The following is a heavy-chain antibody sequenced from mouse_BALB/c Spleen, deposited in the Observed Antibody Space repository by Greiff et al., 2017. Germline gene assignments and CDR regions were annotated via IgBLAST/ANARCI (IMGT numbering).Heavy chain of an antibody. V-gene: IGHV5-12-1*01. Sequence: DVQLQESGGGLVKPGGSLKLSCAASGFAFSSYDMSWVRQTPEKRLEWVAYISSGGGSTYYQDTVEGRFTFSRDNAKNTLYLQMSSLKSEDTAMSDCSRHYYGKRGAMDYWGQGTSVTVSS. CDR1: GFAFSSYD. J-gene: IGHJ4*01. D-gene: IGHD1-1*01. CDR2: ISSGGGST. CDR3: SRHYYGKRGAMDY.